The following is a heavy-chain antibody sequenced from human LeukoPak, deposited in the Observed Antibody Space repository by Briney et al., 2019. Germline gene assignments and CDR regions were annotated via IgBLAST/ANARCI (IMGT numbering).Heavy chain of an antibody. V-gene: IGHV2-5*01. D-gene: IGHD6-13*01. CDR3: AHLVASGWYYYDY. CDR2: IYWNDNK. CDR1: GFSLSSSGVA. Sequence: SGPTLVNPTQTLTLTCTFSGFSLSSSGVAVGWIRQPPGKALEWLAHIYWNDNKGYSSSLRSRLTIAKDTSKDQVVLSMTDVDSVDTATYYCAHLVASGWYYYDYWGQGTLVTVSS. J-gene: IGHJ4*02.